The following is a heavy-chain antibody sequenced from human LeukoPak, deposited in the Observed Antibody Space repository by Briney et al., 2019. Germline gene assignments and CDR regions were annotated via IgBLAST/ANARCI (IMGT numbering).Heavy chain of an antibody. CDR3: ASYPGTVAPGGMNV. CDR2: INPNSGGT. J-gene: IGHJ6*02. CDR1: GYTFAGYY. D-gene: IGHD2-2*01. Sequence: GASVKVSCKASGYTFAGYYMHWVRQAPGQGLEWMGWINPNSGGTNSAQKFQGRVSMTRDTSISTAHMELSRLTSDDTAVYYCASYPGTVAPGGMNVWGQGTTVTVSS. V-gene: IGHV1-2*02.